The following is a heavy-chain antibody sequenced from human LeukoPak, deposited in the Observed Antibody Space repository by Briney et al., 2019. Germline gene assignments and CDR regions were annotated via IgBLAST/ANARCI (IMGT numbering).Heavy chain of an antibody. CDR2: INHSGST. J-gene: IGHJ5*02. V-gene: IGHV4-34*01. CDR3: ASEALALAYCGGDCYS. CDR1: GGSFSGYY. Sequence: SETLSLTCAVYGGSFSGYYWSWIRQPPGKGLEWIGEINHSGSTNYNPSLKGRVTISVGTSKNQFSLKLSSVTAADTAVYYCASEALALAYCGGDCYSWGQGTLVTVSS. D-gene: IGHD2-21*01.